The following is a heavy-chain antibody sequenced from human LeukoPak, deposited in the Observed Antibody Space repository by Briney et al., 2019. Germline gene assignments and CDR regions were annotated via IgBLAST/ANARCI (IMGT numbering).Heavy chain of an antibody. CDR2: IIPIFGTA. CDR1: GGTFSSYA. V-gene: IGHV1-69*13. D-gene: IGHD3-22*01. CDR3: ATVPIPPTPRYYYDRVYFDY. J-gene: IGHJ4*02. Sequence: ASVKVSCKASGGTFSSYAISWVRQAPGQGLEWMGGIIPIFGTANYAQKFQGRVTITADESTSTAYMELSSLRSEDTAVYYCATVPIPPTPRYYYDRVYFDYWGQGTLVTVSS.